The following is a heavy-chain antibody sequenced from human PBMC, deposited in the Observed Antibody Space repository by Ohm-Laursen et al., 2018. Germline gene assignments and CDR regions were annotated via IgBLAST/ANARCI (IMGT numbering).Heavy chain of an antibody. Sequence: SLRLFCSASGFTFTSHWMHWVRQAPGKGLVWVSSINSNGRVTNYADSVKGRYTISRDNAYSTLYLQMKSLRVEDTSVYYCVRDRRLRSYAFDLWGLGTRVTVSS. V-gene: IGHV3-74*01. D-gene: IGHD4-17*01. CDR3: VRDRRLRSYAFDL. J-gene: IGHJ3*01. CDR2: INSNGRVT. CDR1: GFTFTSHW.